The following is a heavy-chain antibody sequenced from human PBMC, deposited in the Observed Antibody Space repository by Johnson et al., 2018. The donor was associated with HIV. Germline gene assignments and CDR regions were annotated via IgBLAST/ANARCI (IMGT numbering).Heavy chain of an antibody. Sequence: QVQLVESGGGVVQPGRSLRLSCAASGFTFSSYAMHWVRQAPGKGLEWVAVISYDGSNKYYADSVKGRFTISRDSSKNTLYLQMNSLRPEDTAVYYCAKDRNWGRLFDGFDIWGRGTIVTVSS. CDR2: ISYDGSNK. D-gene: IGHD7-27*01. CDR1: GFTFSSYA. CDR3: AKDRNWGRLFDGFDI. V-gene: IGHV3-30-3*01. J-gene: IGHJ3*02.